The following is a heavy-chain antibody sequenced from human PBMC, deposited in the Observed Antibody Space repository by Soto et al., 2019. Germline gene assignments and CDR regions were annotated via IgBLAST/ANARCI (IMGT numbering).Heavy chain of an antibody. V-gene: IGHV3-23*01. J-gene: IGHJ4*02. CDR1: GLTFSSYA. Sequence: GGSLRLSCAASGLTFSSYAMNWVRLAPGKGLEWVSSISNSGGNTYYADSVKGRFTISRDNSKNTLYLQMNSLRTEDTAVYYCAKSGSHSYFDYWGQGTLVTVSS. D-gene: IGHD1-26*01. CDR3: AKSGSHSYFDY. CDR2: ISNSGGNT.